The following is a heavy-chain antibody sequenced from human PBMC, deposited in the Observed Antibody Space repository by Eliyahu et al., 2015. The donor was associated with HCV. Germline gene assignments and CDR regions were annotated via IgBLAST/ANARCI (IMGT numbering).Heavy chain of an antibody. V-gene: IGHV3-9*01. CDR2: ISWNSGSI. J-gene: IGHJ4*01. D-gene: IGHD3-9*01. Sequence: EVQLVESGGGLVQPGRSLRLSCAASGFXFDDYAMHWVRQAPGKGLEWVSGISWNSGSIGYADSVKGRFTISRDNAKNSLYLQMNSLRAEDTALYYCAKGDILTGYSAIDYWGQGTLVTVSS. CDR1: GFXFDDYA. CDR3: AKGDILTGYSAIDY.